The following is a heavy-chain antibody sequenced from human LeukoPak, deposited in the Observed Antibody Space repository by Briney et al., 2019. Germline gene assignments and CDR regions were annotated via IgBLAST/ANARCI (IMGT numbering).Heavy chain of an antibody. D-gene: IGHD3-10*01. V-gene: IGHV1-2*02. CDR2: INPNSGGT. CDR3: ARERYYSSGNYNNRIDY. CDR1: GYTFTGYY. J-gene: IGHJ4*02. Sequence: ASVKVSCKASGYTFTGYYMHWVRQAPGQGLEWMGWINPNSGGTNYAQKFQGRVTMTRDTTISTAYMELSRLRSDDTALYYCARERYYSSGNYNNRIDYWGQGTLVTVSS.